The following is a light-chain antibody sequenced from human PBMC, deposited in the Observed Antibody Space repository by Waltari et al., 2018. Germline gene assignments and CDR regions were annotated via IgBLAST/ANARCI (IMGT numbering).Light chain of an antibody. V-gene: IGKV3-20*01. CDR2: GAS. Sequence: IVLTQSSGTLSLSPGDRASLSCKASQSLGKNYLAWYQHKPGQAPRLLIYGASSRAAGIPDRFSGSGSGTDFTLTISRLEPEDFAVYYCQQYASSVLYTFGQGTKLEIK. CDR1: QSLGKNY. CDR3: QQYASSVLYT. J-gene: IGKJ2*01.